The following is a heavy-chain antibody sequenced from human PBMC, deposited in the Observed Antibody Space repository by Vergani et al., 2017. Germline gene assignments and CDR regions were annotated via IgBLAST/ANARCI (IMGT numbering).Heavy chain of an antibody. V-gene: IGHV3-9*01. CDR2: IHWNSDVV. Sequence: EVQLVESGGGLVQPGRSLRLSCAASGFTFEEHGMHWVRQAPGKGLEWVSGIHWNSDVVGYADSVKGRFTISRDNAKRSLYLEMNSLRAEDTAFYYCGKSIGGYYTMYGVDVWRQGGTVTVSS. D-gene: IGHD3-3*01. CDR3: GKSIGGYYTMYGVDV. J-gene: IGHJ6*02. CDR1: GFTFEEHG.